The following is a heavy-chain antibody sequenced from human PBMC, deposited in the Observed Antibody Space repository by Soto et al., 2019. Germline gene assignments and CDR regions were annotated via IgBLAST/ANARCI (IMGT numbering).Heavy chain of an antibody. Sequence: EVQLLESGGGLVQPGGSLRLSCAASGFTFSSYAMSWVRQAPGKGLEWVSAISGSGGSTYYADSVKGRFTISRDNSKNTLYLQMNILRAEDTAVYYCATPTHRVTTADLDYWGQGTLVTVSS. CDR1: GFTFSSYA. CDR3: ATPTHRVTTADLDY. D-gene: IGHD2-21*02. CDR2: ISGSGGST. J-gene: IGHJ4*02. V-gene: IGHV3-23*01.